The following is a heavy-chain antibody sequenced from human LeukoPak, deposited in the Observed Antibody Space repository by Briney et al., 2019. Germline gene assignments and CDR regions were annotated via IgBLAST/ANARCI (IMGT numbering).Heavy chain of an antibody. V-gene: IGHV3-74*01. CDR1: GFRFTSYW. CDR2: INTDGSIT. J-gene: IGHJ4*02. D-gene: IGHD4-23*01. Sequence: GGSLRLSCVASGFRFTSYWMHWVRQAPGKGLVWVSRINTDGSITSYADSVKGRFTISSDTAKNTLYLQMNSLRAEDTAVYYCAKRGDGGNPHGDYVDYWGQGTLVTVSS. CDR3: AKRGDGGNPHGDYVDY.